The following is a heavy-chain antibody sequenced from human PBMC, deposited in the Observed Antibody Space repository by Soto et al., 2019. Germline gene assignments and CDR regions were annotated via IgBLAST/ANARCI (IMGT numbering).Heavy chain of an antibody. V-gene: IGHV4-39*01. CDR1: GGSISSSSYY. CDR3: ARQENAAAGNFWFDP. CDR2: IYYSGST. D-gene: IGHD6-13*01. J-gene: IGHJ5*02. Sequence: PSETLSLTCTVSGGSISSSSYYWGWIRQPPGKGLEWIGSIYYSGSTYYNPSLKSRVTISVDTSKNQFSLKLSSVTAADTAVYYCARQENAAAGNFWFDPWGQGTLVTVSS.